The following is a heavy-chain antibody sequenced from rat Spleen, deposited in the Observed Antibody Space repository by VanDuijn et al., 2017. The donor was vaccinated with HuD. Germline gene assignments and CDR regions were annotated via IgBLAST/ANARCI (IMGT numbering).Heavy chain of an antibody. D-gene: IGHD1-6*01. CDR1: GFTFRDYA. CDR2: VSYDGSNT. J-gene: IGHJ2*01. V-gene: IGHV5-29*01. CDR3: ARRHYGYTDYFDY. Sequence: EEQLVESGGGLVQPGRSLKLSCAASGFTFRDYAMAWVRQAPTKGLEWVATVSYDGSNTHYRDSVQGRFTTSRDNAMSTLYLQMDSLRSEDTATYYCARRHYGYTDYFDYWGQGVMVTVAS.